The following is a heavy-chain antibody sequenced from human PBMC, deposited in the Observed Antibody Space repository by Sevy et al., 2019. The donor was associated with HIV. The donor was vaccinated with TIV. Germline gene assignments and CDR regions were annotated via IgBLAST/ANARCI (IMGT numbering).Heavy chain of an antibody. CDR3: AKDPVVVTANDYYYYGMDV. CDR2: ISGRGGST. V-gene: IGHV3-23*01. D-gene: IGHD2-21*02. CDR1: GFTFSSYA. Sequence: GGSLRLSCAASGFTFSSYAMSWVRQAPGKGLEWVSAISGRGGSTYYADSVKGRFTISRDNSKNTLYLQMNSLRAEDTAVYYCAKDPVVVTANDYYYYGMDVWGQGTTVTVSS. J-gene: IGHJ6*02.